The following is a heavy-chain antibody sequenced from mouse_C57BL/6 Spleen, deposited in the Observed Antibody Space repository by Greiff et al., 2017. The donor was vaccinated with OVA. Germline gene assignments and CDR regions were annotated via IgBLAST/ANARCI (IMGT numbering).Heavy chain of an antibody. J-gene: IGHJ4*01. Sequence: EVQLQQSGPELVKPGASVKISCKASGYSFTGYYMHWVKQSSEKSLEWIGEINPSTGGTSYNQKFKGKATLTVDKSSSTAYMQLKSLTSEDSAVYYCARWLLRVMDYWGQGTSVTVSS. CDR1: GYSFTGYY. D-gene: IGHD2-3*01. CDR2: INPSTGGT. CDR3: ARWLLRVMDY. V-gene: IGHV1-43*01.